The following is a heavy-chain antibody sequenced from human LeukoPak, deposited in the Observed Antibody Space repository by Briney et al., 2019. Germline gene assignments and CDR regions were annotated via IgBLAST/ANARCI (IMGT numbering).Heavy chain of an antibody. D-gene: IGHD6-13*01. CDR3: AKEGYSRGYYSYYYMDV. CDR2: IPHDGRNK. J-gene: IGHJ6*03. CDR1: GFSFDLSA. V-gene: IGHV3-30*18. Sequence: GGSLRLSCVVSGFSFDLSAMHWVRQAPGKGLEGVALIPHDGRNKYNTDSVKGRFTISRDNSKNTLYVQMNSLRAEDTAVYYCAKEGYSRGYYSYYYMDVWGKGTTVTVSS.